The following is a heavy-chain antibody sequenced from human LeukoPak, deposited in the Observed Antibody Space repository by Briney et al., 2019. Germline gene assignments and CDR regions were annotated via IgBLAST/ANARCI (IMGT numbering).Heavy chain of an antibody. V-gene: IGHV3-74*01. D-gene: IGHD1-26*01. CDR1: GFTFSSYG. CDR2: IKSDGSST. Sequence: GGSLRLSCAASGFTFSSYGMHWVRQAPGKGLVWVSRIKSDGSSTSYADSVKGRFTISRDNAKNTLYLQMNSLRAEDTAVYYCARIGAATYAFDIWGQGTMVTVSS. CDR3: ARIGAATYAFDI. J-gene: IGHJ3*02.